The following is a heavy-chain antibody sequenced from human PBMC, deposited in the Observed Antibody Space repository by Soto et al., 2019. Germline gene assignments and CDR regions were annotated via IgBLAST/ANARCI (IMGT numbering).Heavy chain of an antibody. J-gene: IGHJ4*02. Sequence: SETLSLTCTVSGGSISSGGYYCSWIRQHPGKGLEWIGYIYYSGSTYYNPSLKSRVTISVDTSKSQLSLTLSSVSAADTAVYYCARGPSGDKVDSWGQGTLVTVSS. CDR2: IYYSGST. V-gene: IGHV4-30-4*08. CDR1: GGSISSGGYY. D-gene: IGHD7-27*01. CDR3: ARGPSGDKVDS.